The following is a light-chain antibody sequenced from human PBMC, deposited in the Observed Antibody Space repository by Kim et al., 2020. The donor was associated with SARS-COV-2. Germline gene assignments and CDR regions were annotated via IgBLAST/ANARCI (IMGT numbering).Light chain of an antibody. J-gene: IGLJ2*01. CDR1: SSDVGGYNY. V-gene: IGLV2-14*03. CDR3: SSYTSSSTPGV. CDR2: DVS. Sequence: QSALTQPASVSGSPGQSITISCTGTSSDVGGYNYVSWYQQHPGKAPKLMIYDVSNRPSGVSNRFSGSKSGNTASLTISGLQAEDEADYYCSSYTSSSTPGVFGGGTHLTVL.